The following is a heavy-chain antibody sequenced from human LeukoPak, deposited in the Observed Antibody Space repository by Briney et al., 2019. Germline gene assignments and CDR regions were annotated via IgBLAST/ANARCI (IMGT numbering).Heavy chain of an antibody. V-gene: IGHV3-23*01. J-gene: IGHJ4*02. CDR1: GFTFSNFA. Sequence: PGGSLRLSCTVSGFTFSNFAMSWVRQAPGMGLEWVSAISASGKTFYADSVKGRFTISRDDSKNTLYLQMHSLKGVDTAVYYCAKDLQGYDADYWGQGTLVTVS. CDR2: ISASGKT. D-gene: IGHD5-12*01. CDR3: AKDLQGYDADY.